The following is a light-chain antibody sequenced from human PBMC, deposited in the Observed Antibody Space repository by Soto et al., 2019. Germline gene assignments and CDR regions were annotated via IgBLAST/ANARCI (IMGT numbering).Light chain of an antibody. CDR1: QSVSSSY. Sequence: EIVLTQSPGTLSLSPGERATLSCRASQSVSSSYLARYQQKPGQAPRILIYGASIMATGIPERFSGSGYGTDFTLTISRLEPEDFAVYYCKQYGSSLWTFGQGTKVEIK. J-gene: IGKJ1*01. CDR2: GAS. V-gene: IGKV3-20*01. CDR3: KQYGSSLWT.